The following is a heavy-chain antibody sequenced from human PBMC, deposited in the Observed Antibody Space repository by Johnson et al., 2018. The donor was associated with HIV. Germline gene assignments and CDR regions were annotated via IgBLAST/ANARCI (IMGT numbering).Heavy chain of an antibody. CDR1: GITFSRSP. Sequence: QMQLVESGGGVVQPGRSLRLSCEASGITFSRSPMNWVRQAPGKGLEWVAVIASDESYKHYGDSVKGRFTISRDNSKNTLYLQMNSLRAEDTAVYYCAREWELLGSAFDIWGQGTMVTVSS. V-gene: IGHV3-30*04. CDR2: IASDESYK. D-gene: IGHD1-26*01. CDR3: AREWELLGSAFDI. J-gene: IGHJ3*02.